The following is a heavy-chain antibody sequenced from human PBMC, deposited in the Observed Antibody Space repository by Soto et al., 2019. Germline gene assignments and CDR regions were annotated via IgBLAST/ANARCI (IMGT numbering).Heavy chain of an antibody. CDR2: ISGSGGST. D-gene: IGHD3-22*01. J-gene: IGHJ4*02. Sequence: GSLRLSCAASGFTFSSYAMGWVRQAPGKGLEWVSAISGSGGSTYYADSVKGRFTISRDNSKNTLYLQMNSLRAEDTAVYYCAKDRRGGLDAYYYDSSAYYWGQGTLVTVSS. V-gene: IGHV3-23*01. CDR3: AKDRRGGLDAYYYDSSAYY. CDR1: GFTFSSYA.